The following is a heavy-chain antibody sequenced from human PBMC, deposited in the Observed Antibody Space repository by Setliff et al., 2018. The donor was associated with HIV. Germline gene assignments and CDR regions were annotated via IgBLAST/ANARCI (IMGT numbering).Heavy chain of an antibody. J-gene: IGHJ4*02. CDR3: VRDKSWAFDY. V-gene: IGHV3-48*01. CDR2: VNWRSEK. Sequence: PGGSLRLSCAVSGFTFRSYEMSWVRQAPGKGLEWLCYVNWRSEKYYADSVKGRFTISRDNGKNSLYLQMNSLRAEDTAVYYCVRDKSWAFDYWGQGTLVTVSS. CDR1: GFTFRSYE.